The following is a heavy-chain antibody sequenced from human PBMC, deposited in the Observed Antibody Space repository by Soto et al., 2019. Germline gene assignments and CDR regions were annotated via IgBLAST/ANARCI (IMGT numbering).Heavy chain of an antibody. CDR3: AKDAQYYYDSGYFDY. CDR1: GFTFSSYG. D-gene: IGHD3-22*01. CDR2: ISYDGSNK. Sequence: GGSLRLSCAASGFTFSSYGMHWVRQAPGKGLEWVAVISYDGSNKYYADSVKGRFTISRDNSKNTLYLQMNSLRAEDTAVYYCAKDAQYYYDSGYFDYWGQGTLVTVSS. V-gene: IGHV3-30*18. J-gene: IGHJ4*02.